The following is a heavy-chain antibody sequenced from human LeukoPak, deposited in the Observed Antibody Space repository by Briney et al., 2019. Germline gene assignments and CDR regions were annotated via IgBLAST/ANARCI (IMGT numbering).Heavy chain of an antibody. Sequence: PGGSLRLSCAASGFTFSSYWMHWVRQAPGKGLVWVSRINTDGSSTVYADSVKGRFTISRDNSKNTLYLQMNSLRAEDTAVYYCAKGTRVDTAMVGDDAFDIWGQGTMVTVSS. D-gene: IGHD5-18*01. CDR3: AKGTRVDTAMVGDDAFDI. J-gene: IGHJ3*02. CDR2: INTDGSST. CDR1: GFTFSSYW. V-gene: IGHV3-74*01.